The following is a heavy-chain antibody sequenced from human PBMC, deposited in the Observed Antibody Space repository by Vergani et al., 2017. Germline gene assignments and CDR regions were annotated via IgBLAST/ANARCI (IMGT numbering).Heavy chain of an antibody. CDR3: AKDNIVVVPAAIYGGYYYGMDV. CDR2: ISGSGGST. CDR1: GFTFNHYA. Sequence: EVQLLESGGDLVQPGGSLRLSCAASGFTFNHYAMNWVRQAPGKGLEWVSGISGSGGSTYYAGSVKGRFTISRDSSKNTLYLQMNSLRAEDTAVYYCAKDNIVVVPAAIYGGYYYGMDVWGQGTTVTVSS. V-gene: IGHV3-23*01. D-gene: IGHD2-2*02. J-gene: IGHJ6*02.